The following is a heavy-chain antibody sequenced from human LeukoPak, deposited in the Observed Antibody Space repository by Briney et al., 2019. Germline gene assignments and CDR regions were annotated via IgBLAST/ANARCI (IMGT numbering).Heavy chain of an antibody. J-gene: IGHJ3*02. CDR3: AREGLRTERSDTDAFDI. Sequence: GGSLRLSCAASGFTFSTYTIKGVRQAPGKGLEWVSSISSNGYYIYYAGSVRGRFTISRDNAKNSLYLQMNSLGAEDTALYYCAREGLRTERSDTDAFDIWGQGTMVTVSS. V-gene: IGHV3-21*01. CDR2: ISSNGYYI. CDR1: GFTFSTYT. D-gene: IGHD3-3*01.